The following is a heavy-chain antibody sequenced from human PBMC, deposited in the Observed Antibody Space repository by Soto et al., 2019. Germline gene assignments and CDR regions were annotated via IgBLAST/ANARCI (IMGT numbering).Heavy chain of an antibody. Sequence: QVQLQESGPGLVKPAETLSLTCTVSGGSISSYYWSWIRQPPGKGLEWIVYIYYSVSTNYNPSLKSRVTISVDTSKNQSALPLSSVTAADTAVYYCARSSLQSAHYCSGCSCYSGGWFDPWGQGTLVTVSS. J-gene: IGHJ5*02. D-gene: IGHD2-15*01. V-gene: IGHV4-59*01. CDR3: ARSSLQSAHYCSGCSCYSGGWFDP. CDR1: GGSISSYY. CDR2: IYYSVST.